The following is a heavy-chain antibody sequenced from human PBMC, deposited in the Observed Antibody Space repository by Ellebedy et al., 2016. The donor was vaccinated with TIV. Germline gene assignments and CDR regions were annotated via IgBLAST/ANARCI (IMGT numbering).Heavy chain of an antibody. CDR1: GFTFSDYY. CDR3: ARKVRGAYCGGDCQSSFDY. J-gene: IGHJ4*02. V-gene: IGHV3-11*03. D-gene: IGHD2-21*02. Sequence: GESLKISXAASGFTFSDYYMSWIRQAPGKGLEWVSYISSSSSYTNYADSVKGRFTISRDNAKNSLYLQMNSLRAEDTAVYYSARKVRGAYCGGDCQSSFDYWGQGTLVTVSS. CDR2: ISSSSSYT.